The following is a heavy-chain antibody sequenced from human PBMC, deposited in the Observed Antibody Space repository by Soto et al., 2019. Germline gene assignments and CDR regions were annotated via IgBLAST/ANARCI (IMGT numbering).Heavy chain of an antibody. Sequence: QVQLQESGPGLVKPSGTLSLTCAVSGGSISSSNWWSWVRQPPGKGLEWIGEIYHSGNTNYNPSRKSRFTMAVDKSRNQFSRKLSSVTAADTAVYDCARRWGEGRVDYWGQGTLVTVSS. J-gene: IGHJ4*02. CDR2: IYHSGNT. D-gene: IGHD3-10*01. CDR1: GGSISSSNW. V-gene: IGHV4-4*02. CDR3: ARRWGEGRVDY.